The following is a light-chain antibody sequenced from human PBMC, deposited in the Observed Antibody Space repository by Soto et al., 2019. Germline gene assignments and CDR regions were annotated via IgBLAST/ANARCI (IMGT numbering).Light chain of an antibody. CDR3: AAWDDSLSGWV. CDR1: GSNIGSNS. J-gene: IGLJ3*02. V-gene: IGLV1-47*02. Sequence: QAVLTQPPSASGTPGQRVTISCSGSGSNIGSNSVYWYQQLSGTAPRLLIYNNDQWPSGVPDRFSGSKSGTSASLAISGLRSEDEADYYCAAWDDSLSGWVFGGGTKVTVL. CDR2: NND.